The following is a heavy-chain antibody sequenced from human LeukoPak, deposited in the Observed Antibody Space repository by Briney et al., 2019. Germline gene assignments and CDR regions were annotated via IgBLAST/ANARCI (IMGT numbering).Heavy chain of an antibody. CDR1: RFTFSSYG. CDR3: AKEGRDGFNYDY. V-gene: IGHV3-30*18. CDR2: ISYDGSNK. D-gene: IGHD5-24*01. J-gene: IGHJ4*02. Sequence: PGGSLRLSCAASRFTFSSYGMHWVRQAPGKGLEWVAVISYDGSNKYYADPVKGRFTVSRDNSKNTLYLQMNSLRAEDTAVYYCAKEGRDGFNYDYWGQGTLVTVSS.